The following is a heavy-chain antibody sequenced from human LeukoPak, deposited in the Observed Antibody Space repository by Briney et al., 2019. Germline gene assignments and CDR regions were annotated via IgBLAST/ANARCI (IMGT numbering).Heavy chain of an antibody. CDR3: ARDRNLGELSF. V-gene: IGHV3-74*01. CDR2: INSDGSST. D-gene: IGHD3-16*02. J-gene: IGHJ4*02. CDR1: GFTFSSYW. Sequence: GGSLRLSCVASGFTFSSYWMHWVRQAPGKGLVWVSRINSDGSSTSYADSVKGRFTISSDNAKNTLYLQMNSLRAEDTAVYYCARDRNLGELSFWGQGTLVTVSS.